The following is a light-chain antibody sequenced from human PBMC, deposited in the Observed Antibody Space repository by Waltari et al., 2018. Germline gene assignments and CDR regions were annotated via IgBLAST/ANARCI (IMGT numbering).Light chain of an antibody. V-gene: IGLV2-11*01. CDR3: CSYAGSFTWL. CDR2: DVG. CDR1: SSDVGGYKY. Sequence: QSALTQPRSVSGSPGQSVAISCTGTSSDVGGYKYVSWYQHHPGKDPKLMIYDVGKRPSGVPDRFSGSKSGNTASLTISGLQAEDEAEYYCCSYAGSFTWLFGGGTKLTVL. J-gene: IGLJ3*02.